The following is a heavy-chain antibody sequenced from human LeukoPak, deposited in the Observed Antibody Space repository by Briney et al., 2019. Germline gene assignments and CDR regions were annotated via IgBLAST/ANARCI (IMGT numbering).Heavy chain of an antibody. Sequence: PGGSLRLSCAASGFTFSSYWMHWVRQAPGKGLMWVSRINSDGSITRYADSVKGRFTISRDNAKNTLYVQMNSLRAEDTAVYYCARVRATFSPHFDNWGQGTLVTVSS. V-gene: IGHV3-74*01. J-gene: IGHJ4*02. CDR2: INSDGSIT. CDR1: GFTFSSYW. D-gene: IGHD5-12*01. CDR3: ARVRATFSPHFDN.